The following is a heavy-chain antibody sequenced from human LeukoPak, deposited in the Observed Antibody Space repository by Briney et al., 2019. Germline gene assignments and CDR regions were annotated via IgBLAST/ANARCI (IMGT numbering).Heavy chain of an antibody. J-gene: IGHJ5*02. CDR3: ATPTRYSSGWSPFDP. V-gene: IGHV3-30*03. D-gene: IGHD6-19*01. Sequence: PGGSLRLSCAASGFTFSSYGMHWVRQAPGKGLEWVAVISYDGSNKYYADSVKGRFTISRDNSKNTLYLQMNSLRAEDTAVYYCATPTRYSSGWSPFDPWGQGTLVTVSS. CDR2: ISYDGSNK. CDR1: GFTFSSYG.